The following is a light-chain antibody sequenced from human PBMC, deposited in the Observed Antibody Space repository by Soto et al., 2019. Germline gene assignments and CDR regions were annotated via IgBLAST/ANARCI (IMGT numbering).Light chain of an antibody. CDR1: SSNIGSNT. CDR3: AAWDDSLNALE. V-gene: IGLV1-44*01. Sequence: QSVLTQPPSASGTPGQRVTISCSGSSSNIGSNTVNWYQQLPGTAPKLLIYSTDQRPSGVPDRFSGSKSGTSASLAISGLQSEDEADYYCAAWDDSLNALEFGGGTKLTVL. J-gene: IGLJ2*01. CDR2: STD.